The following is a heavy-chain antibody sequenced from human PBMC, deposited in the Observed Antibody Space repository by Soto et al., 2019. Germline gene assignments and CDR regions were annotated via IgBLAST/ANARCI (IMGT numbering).Heavy chain of an antibody. CDR1: GYTFTSYG. J-gene: IGHJ6*02. D-gene: IGHD2-2*01. Sequence: ASVKVSCKASGYTFTSYGISWVRQAPGQGLEWMGWISAYNGNTNYAQKLQGRATMTTDTSTRTDYMELRSLRSDDTAVYYWARDKYKLLLLLTTLTTYYYGMDVWGQGTTATVS. CDR2: ISAYNGNT. V-gene: IGHV1-18*01. CDR3: ARDKYKLLLLLTTLTTYYYGMDV.